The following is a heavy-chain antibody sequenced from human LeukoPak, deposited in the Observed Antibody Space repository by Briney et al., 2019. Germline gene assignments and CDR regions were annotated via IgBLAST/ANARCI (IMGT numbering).Heavy chain of an antibody. Sequence: PGGSLRLSCAASGFTFSSYAMSWVRQAPGKGLEWVSAISGSGGSTYYADSVKGRFTISRDNSKNTLYLQMNSLRAEDTAVYYCAKDDRTVLGYSYGYVDDYWGQGTLVTVSS. D-gene: IGHD5-18*01. CDR3: AKDDRTVLGYSYGYVDDY. CDR2: ISGSGGST. CDR1: GFTFSSYA. V-gene: IGHV3-23*01. J-gene: IGHJ4*02.